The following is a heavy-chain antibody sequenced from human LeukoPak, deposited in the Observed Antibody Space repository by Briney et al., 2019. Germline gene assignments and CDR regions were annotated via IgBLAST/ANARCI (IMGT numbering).Heavy chain of an antibody. CDR3: ARGRGPNDAFDI. CDR1: GFTFSSYA. Sequence: GGSLRLSCAASGFTFSSYAMSWVRQAPGKGLEWVSSISGSSGNTFYTDFVKGRFIISRDTSKNTLYLQMSSLRAEDTAVYYCARGRGPNDAFDIWGQGTMVTVSS. CDR2: ISGSSGNT. V-gene: IGHV3-23*01. J-gene: IGHJ3*02.